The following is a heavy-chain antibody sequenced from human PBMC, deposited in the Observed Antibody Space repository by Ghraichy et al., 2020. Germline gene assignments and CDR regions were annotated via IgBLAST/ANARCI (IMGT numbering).Heavy chain of an antibody. CDR1: GYTFTSYA. Sequence: ASVKVSCKASGYTFTSYAMHWVRQAPGQRLEWMGWINAGNGNTKYSQKFQGRVTITRDTSASTAYMELSSLRSEDTAVYYCARVVMITFGGVIAPFDYWGQGTLVTVSS. CDR3: ARVVMITFGGVIAPFDY. V-gene: IGHV1-3*01. CDR2: INAGNGNT. D-gene: IGHD3-16*02. J-gene: IGHJ4*02.